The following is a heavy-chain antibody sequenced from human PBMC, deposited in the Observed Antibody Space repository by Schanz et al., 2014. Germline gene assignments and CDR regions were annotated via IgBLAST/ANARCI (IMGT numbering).Heavy chain of an antibody. CDR1: GFTFSSYA. D-gene: IGHD3-22*01. J-gene: IGHJ6*02. Sequence: EVQLVESGGGLVQPGGSLRLSCAASGFTFSSYAMSWVRQAPGKGLEWVSAISGSGETTYYADSVKGRFTISRDNSKNTLYLQMNSLRAEDTAVYYCAKIRYDSSGYYLPYYGMDVWGQGTTVIVSS. V-gene: IGHV3-23*04. CDR3: AKIRYDSSGYYLPYYGMDV. CDR2: ISGSGETT.